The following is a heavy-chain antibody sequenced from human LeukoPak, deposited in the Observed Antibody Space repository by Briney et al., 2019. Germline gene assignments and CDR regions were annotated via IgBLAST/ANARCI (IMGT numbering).Heavy chain of an antibody. CDR1: GGTFSSYA. CDR2: IIPIFGTA. Sequence: ASVKVSCKASGGTFSSYAISWVRQAPGQGLEWMGGIIPIFGTASYAQKFQGRVTITADESTSTAYMELSSLRSEDTAVYYCARDALGELSSTSYFDYWGQGTLVTVSS. CDR3: ARDALGELSSTSYFDY. V-gene: IGHV1-69*13. J-gene: IGHJ4*02. D-gene: IGHD3-16*02.